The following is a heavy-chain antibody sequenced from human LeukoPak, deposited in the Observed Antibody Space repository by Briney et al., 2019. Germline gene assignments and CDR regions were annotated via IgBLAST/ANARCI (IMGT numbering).Heavy chain of an antibody. Sequence: SETLSLTCTVSGGSVSSGSYYWSWIRQPPGKGLEWIGYIYYSGSTNYNPSLKSRVTISVDTSKNQFSLKLSSVTAADTAVYFWARAPPEPQDYWGQGPLVTVSS. CDR1: GGSVSSGSYY. V-gene: IGHV4-61*01. D-gene: IGHD1-14*01. CDR3: ARAPPEPQDY. J-gene: IGHJ4*02. CDR2: IYYSGST.